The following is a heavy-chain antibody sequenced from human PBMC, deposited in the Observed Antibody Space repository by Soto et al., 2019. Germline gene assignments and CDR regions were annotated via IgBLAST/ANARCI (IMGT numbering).Heavy chain of an antibody. CDR2: ISSSGRYI. J-gene: IGHJ4*02. V-gene: IGHV3-21*01. Sequence: GGSLRLSCAASGFSFSSYSMNWVRQAPGKGLEWVSSISSSGRYIYYADSVKGRFTVSRDNAKNSVYLEMNSLRADDTAVYHCARDLSSSDSLYDYWGQGTRVTVSS. CDR1: GFSFSSYS. CDR3: ARDLSSSDSLYDY. D-gene: IGHD6-6*01.